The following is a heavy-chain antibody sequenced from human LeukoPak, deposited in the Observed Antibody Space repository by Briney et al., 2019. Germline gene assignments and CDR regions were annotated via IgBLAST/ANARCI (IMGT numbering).Heavy chain of an antibody. D-gene: IGHD2-2*01. CDR3: ARVVTPRYCSTTSCYWKGWFDP. J-gene: IGHJ5*02. Sequence: ASVKVSCKASGYTFTSYGISWVRQAPGQGLEWMGWISAYNGNTNYAQKLQGRVTMTTDTSTSTAHMELRSLRSDDTAVYYCARVVTPRYCSTTSCYWKGWFDPWGQGTLVTVSS. V-gene: IGHV1-18*01. CDR2: ISAYNGNT. CDR1: GYTFTSYG.